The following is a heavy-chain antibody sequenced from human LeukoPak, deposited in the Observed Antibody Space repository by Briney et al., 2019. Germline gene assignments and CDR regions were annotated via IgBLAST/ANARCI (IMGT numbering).Heavy chain of an antibody. J-gene: IGHJ4*02. CDR1: GASICRDYYY. CDR3: GRVPQGPFCGDYGVDY. V-gene: IGHV4-31*03. Sequence: SQTLSLTCSVSGASICRDYYYWSWIRPLPRGGLEWIGFICYTGNVYYNPSLQSRVTISVDPPKSQFSLRLTSVTAADTAVYYCGRVPQGPFCGDYGVDYGGQGTLVSVSS. D-gene: IGHD4-17*01. CDR2: ICYTGNV.